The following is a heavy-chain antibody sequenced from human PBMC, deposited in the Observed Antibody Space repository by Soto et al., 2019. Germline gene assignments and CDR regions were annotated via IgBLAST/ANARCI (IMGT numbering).Heavy chain of an antibody. D-gene: IGHD1-26*01. V-gene: IGHV4-4*02. Sequence: PSETLSLTCAVSGGSISSSNWWSWVRQPPGKGLEWIGEIYHSGSTYYNPSLKSRVTISVDTSKNQFSLKLSSVTAADTAVYYCARHKGGATTFRWFDPWGQGTLVTVSS. J-gene: IGHJ5*02. CDR2: IYHSGST. CDR3: ARHKGGATTFRWFDP. CDR1: GGSISSSNW.